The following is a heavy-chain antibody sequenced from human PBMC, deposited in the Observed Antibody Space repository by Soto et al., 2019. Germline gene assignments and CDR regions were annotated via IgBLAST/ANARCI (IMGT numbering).Heavy chain of an antibody. CDR3: TRGRLGGAIDYYYMDV. CDR1: GFIFRNYW. CDR2: IYGDGSLT. V-gene: IGHV3-74*01. J-gene: IGHJ6*03. D-gene: IGHD2-2*01. Sequence: GGSLRLSCAASGFIFRNYWMHWVRQAPGKGLMWVSRIYGDGSLTSYADSVKGRFTISRDNAKNTLFLQMDGLRAEDTAVYYCTRGRLGGAIDYYYMDVWGKGTTVTVSS.